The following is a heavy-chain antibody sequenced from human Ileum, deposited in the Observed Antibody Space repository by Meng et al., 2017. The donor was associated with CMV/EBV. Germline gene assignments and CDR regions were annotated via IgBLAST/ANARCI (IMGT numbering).Heavy chain of an antibody. D-gene: IGHD2-2*01. J-gene: IGHJ6*02. CDR1: GYTFTTNF. CDR2: ITPKSGGT. CDR3: ARAGSGRISPSCYACPLDV. Sequence: ASVKVSCKASGYTFTTNFIHWVRQAPGQGLEWMGWITPKSGGTNYAQKFQGRATMTSDTSSSTAYMELTNLRSDDTAVYYCARAGSGRISPSCYACPLDVWGQGTTVTVSS. V-gene: IGHV1-2*02.